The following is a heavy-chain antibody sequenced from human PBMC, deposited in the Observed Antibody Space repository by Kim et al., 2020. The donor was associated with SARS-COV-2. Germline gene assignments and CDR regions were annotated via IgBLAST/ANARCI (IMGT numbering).Heavy chain of an antibody. D-gene: IGHD3-10*01. Sequence: GGSLRLSCAASGFTFSGSAMHWVRQASGKGLEWVGRIRSKANSYATAYAASVKGRFTISRDDSKNTAYLQMNSLKTEDTAVYYCTRRPALWFGELSSSYGMDVWGQGTTVTVSS. V-gene: IGHV3-73*01. CDR2: IRSKANSYAT. J-gene: IGHJ6*02. CDR1: GFTFSGSA. CDR3: TRRPALWFGELSSSYGMDV.